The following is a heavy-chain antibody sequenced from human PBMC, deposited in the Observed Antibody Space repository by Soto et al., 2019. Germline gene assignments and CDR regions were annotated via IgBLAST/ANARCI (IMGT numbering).Heavy chain of an antibody. Sequence: GGSLRLSCAASGFTFDDYAMHWVRQAPGKCLEWVSGISWNSGSIGYADSVKGRFTISRDNAKNSLYLQMNSLRAEDTALYYCAKEAIRSIAARPVAFDIWGQGTMVTVSS. CDR2: ISWNSGSI. D-gene: IGHD6-6*01. V-gene: IGHV3-9*01. CDR1: GFTFDDYA. J-gene: IGHJ3*02. CDR3: AKEAIRSIAARPVAFDI.